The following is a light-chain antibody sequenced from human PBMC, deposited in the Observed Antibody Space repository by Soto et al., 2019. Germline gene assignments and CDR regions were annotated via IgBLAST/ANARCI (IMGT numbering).Light chain of an antibody. J-gene: IGKJ4*01. CDR2: RAS. CDR1: QRVSSSF. CDR3: QQYESSPLT. V-gene: IGKV3-20*01. Sequence: EIALTQSPDTLSLSPGERATLSCRASQRVSSSFLAWYHQKPGQAPRLLIYRASRRATGIPDRFTGSVSGTDFTLTISRLEPEDFAVYYCQQYESSPLTFGGGTKVEIK.